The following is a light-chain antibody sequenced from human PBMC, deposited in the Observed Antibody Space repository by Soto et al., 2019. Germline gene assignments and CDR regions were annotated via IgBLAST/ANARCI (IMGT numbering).Light chain of an antibody. CDR1: QGISNF. Sequence: DIQMTQSPSSLSASVGDRVTITCRASQGISNFLAWYQQTPGRPPKLLIYAASTLHSGVPSRFSGSGSGTDFARTISSLQPEDASTYYCQTYNGAPWTFGQGTVVEIK. J-gene: IGKJ1*01. V-gene: IGKV1-27*01. CDR2: AAS. CDR3: QTYNGAPWT.